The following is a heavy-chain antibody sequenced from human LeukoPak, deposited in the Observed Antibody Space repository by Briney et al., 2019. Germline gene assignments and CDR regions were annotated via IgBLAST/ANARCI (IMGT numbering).Heavy chain of an antibody. V-gene: IGHV1-2*02. CDR1: GYTFTGYY. CDR3: ARDLKSTVTLDYYYYGMDV. CDR2: INPNSGGT. Sequence: ASVKVSCKASGYTFTGYYMHWVRQAPGQGLEWMGWINPNSGGTNYAQKFQGRVTMTRDTSISTAYMELSRLRSDDTAVYYCARDLKSTVTLDYYYYGMDVRGQGTTVTVSS. D-gene: IGHD4-17*01. J-gene: IGHJ6*02.